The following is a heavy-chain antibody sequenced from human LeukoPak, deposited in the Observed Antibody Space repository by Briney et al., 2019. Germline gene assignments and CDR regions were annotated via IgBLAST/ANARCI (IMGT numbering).Heavy chain of an antibody. CDR2: IYYSGST. CDR3: ARGFDSKSTYFDY. D-gene: IGHD5-12*01. Sequence: SETLSLSCTVSGGSISNYYWDWLRQPPGKGLEWIGYIYYSGSTKYNPSLKSRVTMSLDTSKKQFSLRLTSVTAADTAVYYCARGFDSKSTYFDYWGLGTLVTVSS. J-gene: IGHJ4*01. V-gene: IGHV4-59*01. CDR1: GGSISNYY.